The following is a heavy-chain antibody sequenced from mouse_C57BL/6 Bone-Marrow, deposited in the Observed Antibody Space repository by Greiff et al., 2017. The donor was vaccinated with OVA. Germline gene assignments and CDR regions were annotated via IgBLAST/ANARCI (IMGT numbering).Heavy chain of an antibody. D-gene: IGHD3-3*01. CDR3: ARYKGWYYFDY. V-gene: IGHV7-3*01. Sequence: EVHLVESGGGLVQPGGSLSLSCAASGFTFTDYYMSWVRQPPGKALEWLGFIRNKANGYTTEYSASVKGRFTISRDNSQSILYLQMNALSAEDSATYYCARYKGWYYFDYWGQGTTRTVSS. CDR1: GFTFTDYY. CDR2: IRNKANGYTT. J-gene: IGHJ2*01.